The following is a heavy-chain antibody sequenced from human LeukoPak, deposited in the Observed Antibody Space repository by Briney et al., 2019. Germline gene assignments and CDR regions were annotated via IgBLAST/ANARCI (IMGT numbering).Heavy chain of an antibody. CDR3: AKKQTYGSASLVNWSDP. CDR1: GFTFGSYA. J-gene: IGHJ5*02. V-gene: IGHV3-23*01. Sequence: GGSLRLSCAASGFTFGSYAMSWVRQAPGKGLEWVSAISGSGGSTYYADSVKGRFTISRDNSKNTLYLQMNSLRAEDTAVYYCAKKQTYGSASLVNWSDPWGQGTLVTVSS. D-gene: IGHD3-10*01. CDR2: ISGSGGST.